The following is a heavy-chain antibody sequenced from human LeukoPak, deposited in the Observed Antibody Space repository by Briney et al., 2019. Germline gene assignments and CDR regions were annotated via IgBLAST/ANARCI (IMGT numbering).Heavy chain of an antibody. D-gene: IGHD3-10*01. CDR1: GGSINNYY. CDR3: ARGRYGSGSYYTTQFDY. J-gene: IGHJ4*02. V-gene: IGHV4-59*12. Sequence: SETLSLTCAVSGGSINNYYWSWIRQPPGKGLEWIGYIYDSGSTNYNPSLKSRVTMSVGTSKNQFSLKLTSVTAADTAVYYCARGRYGSGSYYTTQFDYWGQGTLVTVSS. CDR2: IYDSGST.